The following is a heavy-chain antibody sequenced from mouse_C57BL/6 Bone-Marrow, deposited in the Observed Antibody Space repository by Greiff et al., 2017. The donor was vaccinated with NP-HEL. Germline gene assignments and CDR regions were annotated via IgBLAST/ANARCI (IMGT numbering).Heavy chain of an antibody. D-gene: IGHD2-5*01. J-gene: IGHJ3*01. CDR1: GYTFTDYY. V-gene: IGHV1-19*01. CDR3: ASDSNFFAY. Sequence: VQLQQSGPVLVKPGASVKMSCKASGYTFTDYYMNWVKQSHGKSLEWIGVINPYNGGTSYNQKFKGKATLTVDKSSSTAYMELNSLTSEDSAVYYCASDSNFFAYWGQGTLVTVSA. CDR2: INPYNGGT.